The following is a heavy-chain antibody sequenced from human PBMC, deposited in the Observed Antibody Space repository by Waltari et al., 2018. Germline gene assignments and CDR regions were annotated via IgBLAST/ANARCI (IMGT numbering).Heavy chain of an antibody. CDR2: ISTSSSTI. J-gene: IGHJ6*02. CDR3: ARDRGCSTTSCYLGDLYGMDV. D-gene: IGHD2-2*01. Sequence: ESGGGLVQPGGSLRLSCVASGFTFSSYEMNWVRQAPGKGLEWVSYISTSSSTIYYADSVKGRITRSRDKAKNSLYLQMNSLRAEDTAVYYCARDRGCSTTSCYLGDLYGMDVWGQGTTVTVSS. CDR1: GFTFSSYE. V-gene: IGHV3-48*03.